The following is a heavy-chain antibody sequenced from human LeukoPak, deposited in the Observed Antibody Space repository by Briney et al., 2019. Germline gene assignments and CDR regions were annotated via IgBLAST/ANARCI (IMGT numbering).Heavy chain of an antibody. V-gene: IGHV1-2*02. D-gene: IGHD3-3*01. Sequence: GASVKVSCKASGYTFTGYYMHWVRQAPGQGLEWMGWINPNSGGTHYAQKFQGRVTMTRDTSISTAYMELSRLRSDDTAVYYCARGDYDFWSGYYYYFDYWGQGTLVTVSS. CDR1: GYTFTGYY. J-gene: IGHJ4*02. CDR3: ARGDYDFWSGYYYYFDY. CDR2: INPNSGGT.